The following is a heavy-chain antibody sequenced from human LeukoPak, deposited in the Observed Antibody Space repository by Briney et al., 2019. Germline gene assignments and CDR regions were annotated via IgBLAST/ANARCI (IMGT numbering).Heavy chain of an antibody. CDR2: INPNSGGT. D-gene: IGHD4-23*01. Sequence: GASVKVSCKASGYTFTGYYMHWVRQAPGQGLEWVGWINPNSGGTNYVQKFQGRVTMTRDTSISTAYMELSRLRFDDTAVYYCARGQDYGGTLDYWGQGTLVTVSS. J-gene: IGHJ4*02. V-gene: IGHV1-2*02. CDR1: GYTFTGYY. CDR3: ARGQDYGGTLDY.